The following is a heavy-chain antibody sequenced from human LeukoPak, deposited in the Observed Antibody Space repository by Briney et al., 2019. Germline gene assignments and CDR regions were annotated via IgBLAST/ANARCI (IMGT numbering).Heavy chain of an antibody. CDR2: IASETYGGTA. CDR1: GFTFSNYG. V-gene: IGHV3-49*04. CDR3: TRDQTPYY. J-gene: IGHJ4*02. Sequence: GGTLRLSCAASGFTFSNYGMSWVRQAPGKGLEWVGFIASETYGGTAEYAASVKGRFIISRDDSKSIAYLQMNSLKTEDTAVYYCTRDQTPYYWGQGTLVTVSS.